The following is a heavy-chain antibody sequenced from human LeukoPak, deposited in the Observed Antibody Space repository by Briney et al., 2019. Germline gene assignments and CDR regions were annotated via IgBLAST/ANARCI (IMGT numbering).Heavy chain of an antibody. J-gene: IGHJ4*02. V-gene: IGHV1-2*06. Sequence: ASVKVSCKASGYTFTGYYMHWVRQAPGQGLEWMGRINPNSGGTNYAQKFQGRVTMTRDTSISTAYMELSRLRSDDTAVYYCARGYDILTGLGVLDYWGQGTLVTVSS. D-gene: IGHD3-9*01. CDR2: INPNSGGT. CDR1: GYTFTGYY. CDR3: ARGYDILTGLGVLDY.